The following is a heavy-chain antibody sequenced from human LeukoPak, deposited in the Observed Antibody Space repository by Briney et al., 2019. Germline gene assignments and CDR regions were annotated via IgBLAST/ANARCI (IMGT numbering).Heavy chain of an antibody. V-gene: IGHV1-24*01. Sequence: ASVKVSCKVSGYTLTELSMHWVRQAPGKGVEWMGGFDPEDGETIYAQKFQGRVTMTEDTSTDTAYMELSSLRSEDTAVYYCATDLPYDYGDYAYYWGQGTLVTVSS. D-gene: IGHD4-17*01. CDR1: GYTLTELS. CDR2: FDPEDGET. J-gene: IGHJ4*02. CDR3: ATDLPYDYGDYAYY.